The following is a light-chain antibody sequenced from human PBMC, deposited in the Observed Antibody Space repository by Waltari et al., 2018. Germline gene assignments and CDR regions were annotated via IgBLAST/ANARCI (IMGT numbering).Light chain of an antibody. Sequence: DIVVTQSPLSLPVTPGEPASISCRSSQSLLHSNGYNYLDWYLQKPGQSPQLLIYLDSNRACGVPDRLSGSGSGTDFTLKISRVEAEDVGVYYCMQSLRALWTFGQGTKVEIK. J-gene: IGKJ1*01. CDR1: QSLLHSNGYNY. CDR3: MQSLRALWT. V-gene: IGKV2-28*01. CDR2: LDS.